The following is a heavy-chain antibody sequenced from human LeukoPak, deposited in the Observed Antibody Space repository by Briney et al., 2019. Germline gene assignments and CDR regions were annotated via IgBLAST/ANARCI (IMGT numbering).Heavy chain of an antibody. CDR3: ARGYYGSGSYFYY. CDR1: GFTFSDHY. V-gene: IGHV3-21*01. Sequence: GGSLRLSCAVFGFTFSDHYMGWVRQAPGKGLEWVSSISSSSSYIYYADSVKGRFTISRDNAKNSLYLQMNSLRAEDTAVYYCARGYYGSGSYFYYWGREPWSPSPQ. CDR2: ISSSSSYI. D-gene: IGHD3-10*01. J-gene: IGHJ4*02.